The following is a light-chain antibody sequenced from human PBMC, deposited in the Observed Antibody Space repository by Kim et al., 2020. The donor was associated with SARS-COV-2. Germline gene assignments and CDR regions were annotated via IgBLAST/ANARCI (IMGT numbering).Light chain of an antibody. CDR3: QQYNSYPWT. J-gene: IGKJ1*01. CDR1: QSISSW. CDR2: KAS. V-gene: IGKV1-5*03. Sequence: VGNSVTITGQASQSISSWLASYQQKPAKAPKLLIYKASSLESGFPSRFSGSGSETGLPLPISSLQPDDFATYYRQQYNSYPWTFGQGTKVDIK.